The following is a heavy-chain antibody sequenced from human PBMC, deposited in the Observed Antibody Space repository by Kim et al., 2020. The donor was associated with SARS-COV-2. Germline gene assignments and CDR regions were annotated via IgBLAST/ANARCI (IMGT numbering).Heavy chain of an antibody. D-gene: IGHD6-6*01. CDR3: ASFRPPKGYYYYYGMDV. CDR2: ISSSSSYI. Sequence: GGSLRLSCAASGFTFSSYSMNWVRQAPGKGLDWVSSISSSSSYIYYADSVKGRFTISRDNAKNSLYLQMNSLRAEDTAVYYCASFRPPKGYYYYYGMDVWGQGTTVTVSS. CDR1: GFTFSSYS. J-gene: IGHJ6*02. V-gene: IGHV3-21*01.